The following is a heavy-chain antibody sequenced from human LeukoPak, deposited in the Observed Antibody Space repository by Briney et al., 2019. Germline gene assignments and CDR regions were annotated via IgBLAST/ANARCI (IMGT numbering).Heavy chain of an antibody. CDR3: ARVVYEYYDFWSGPERFDY. V-gene: IGHV1-2*02. Sequence: ASVKVSCKASGYTFSDYVIHWVRQAPGQGLECMGWINPKSGGTNYVQKFQDRVTLTRDTSISTAYMELSRLRSDDTAVYYCARVVYEYYDFWSGPERFDYWGQGTLVTVSS. D-gene: IGHD3-3*01. CDR2: INPKSGGT. CDR1: GYTFSDYV. J-gene: IGHJ4*02.